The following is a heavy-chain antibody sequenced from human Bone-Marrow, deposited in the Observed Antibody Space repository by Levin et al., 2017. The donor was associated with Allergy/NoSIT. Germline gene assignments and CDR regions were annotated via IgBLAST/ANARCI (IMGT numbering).Heavy chain of an antibody. J-gene: IGHJ5*01. Sequence: SESLSLTCAVSGGSFDDGFWSWIRQSPGKGLEWIGEVTHSGVTEYNPSHKSRVTISVDSSKKQFSLKVTSVTAADTGVYYCARQRCNNAGGCFGDDWFDSWGRGTLVTVSS. CDR1: GGSFDDGF. D-gene: IGHD2-8*01. V-gene: IGHV4-34*01. CDR2: VTHSGVT. CDR3: ARQRCNNAGGCFGDDWFDS.